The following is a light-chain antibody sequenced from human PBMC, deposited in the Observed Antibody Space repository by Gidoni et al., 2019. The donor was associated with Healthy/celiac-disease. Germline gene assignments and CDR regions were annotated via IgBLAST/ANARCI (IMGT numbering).Light chain of an antibody. Sequence: DIQLTHSPSFLSASVGDRVTITCRASQGISSYLAWYQQKQGKAPKLLIYAASTLQSGVPSRFSGSGSGTEFTLTISSLQPEDFATYYCQQLNSYPRTFGQGTKLEIK. V-gene: IGKV1-9*01. CDR2: AAS. CDR3: QQLNSYPRT. J-gene: IGKJ2*01. CDR1: QGISSY.